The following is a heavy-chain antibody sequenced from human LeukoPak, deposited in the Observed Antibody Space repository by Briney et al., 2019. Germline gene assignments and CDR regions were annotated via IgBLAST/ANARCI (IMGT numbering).Heavy chain of an antibody. J-gene: IGHJ3*02. Sequence: GGSLRLSCAASGCTFSSYWMHWVRQAPGKGLVWVSRINSDGSSTTYADSVKGRFTISRDNAKNTLYLQMNSLRAEDTAVYYCARDLGYCSSTNCFWGGFDIWGQGTMVTVSS. D-gene: IGHD2-2*01. CDR2: INSDGSST. CDR3: ARDLGYCSSTNCFWGGFDI. V-gene: IGHV3-74*01. CDR1: GCTFSSYW.